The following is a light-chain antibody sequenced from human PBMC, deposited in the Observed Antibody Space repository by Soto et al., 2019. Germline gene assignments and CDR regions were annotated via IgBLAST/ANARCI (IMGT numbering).Light chain of an antibody. V-gene: IGLV2-14*01. J-gene: IGLJ1*01. CDR2: EVS. CDR3: ASFASSVTYV. CDR1: SSDVGGYNY. Sequence: QSALTQPASVSGSPGQSITISCTGTSSDVGGYNYVSWYQLHPGKAPKLMIHEVSERPSGVSDRFSGSKSGNTASLTISGLHAEDEADYYCASFASSVTYVFGSGTKVTVL.